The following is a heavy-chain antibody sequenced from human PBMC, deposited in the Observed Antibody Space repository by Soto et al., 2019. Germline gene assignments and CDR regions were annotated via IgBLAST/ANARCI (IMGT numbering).Heavy chain of an antibody. J-gene: IGHJ5*02. Sequence: GGSLRLSCVASGFTFSSHGLHWVRQAPGKGLEWVAVISYDGSNEYYTDSVKGRFTISRDNSKNTLYLQMNSLRAEDTAVYYCAKSPPRGYSFCAWGQGTLVTVS. CDR3: AKSPPRGYSFCA. D-gene: IGHD5-18*01. CDR2: ISYDGSNE. CDR1: GFTFSSHG. V-gene: IGHV3-30*18.